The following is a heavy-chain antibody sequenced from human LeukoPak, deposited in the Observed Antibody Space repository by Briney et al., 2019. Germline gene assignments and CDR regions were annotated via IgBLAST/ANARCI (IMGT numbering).Heavy chain of an antibody. D-gene: IGHD2-2*01. J-gene: IGHJ6*03. Sequence: ASVKVSCNASGSTFTSYGITWVRQAPGQGLEWMGRISGYNGNTNYAQKLQGRVTMTTDTSTSTAYMELRSLRSDDTAVYYCARASCSSTSCPPEPYYYYYMDVWGKGTTVTISS. CDR3: ARASCSSTSCPPEPYYYYYMDV. CDR2: ISGYNGNT. CDR1: GSTFTSYG. V-gene: IGHV1-18*01.